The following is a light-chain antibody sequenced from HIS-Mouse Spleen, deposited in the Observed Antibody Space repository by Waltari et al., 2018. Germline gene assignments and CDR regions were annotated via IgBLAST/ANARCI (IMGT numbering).Light chain of an antibody. CDR2: AAS. J-gene: IGKJ1*01. CDR1: QGISSY. CDR3: QQLNSYPRT. V-gene: IGKV1-9*01. Sequence: DIQLTQSPSFLSASVVDRVTITCRASQGISSYLAWYQQKPGKAPKLLSYAASTLQSGVPSRFSGSGSGTEFTLTISSLQPEDFATYYCQQLNSYPRTFGQGTKVEIK.